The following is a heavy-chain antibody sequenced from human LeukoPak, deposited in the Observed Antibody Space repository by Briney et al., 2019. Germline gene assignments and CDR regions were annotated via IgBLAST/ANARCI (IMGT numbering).Heavy chain of an antibody. V-gene: IGHV3-74*01. CDR3: LTIVETPIDAFDI. CDR1: GFTFSKYW. D-gene: IGHD4-23*01. J-gene: IGHJ3*02. Sequence: GGSLRLSCAASGFTFSKYWPHWVRQPPGRGLVWLARINPDDKSTSYADSVKGRFTISIDDAKETLFLQMNSLTAEDTAVYYCLTIVETPIDAFDIWGQGAMVTVSS. CDR2: INPDDKST.